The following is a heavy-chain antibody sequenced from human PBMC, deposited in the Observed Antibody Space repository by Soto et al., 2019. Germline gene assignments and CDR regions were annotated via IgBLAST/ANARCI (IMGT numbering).Heavy chain of an antibody. J-gene: IGHJ4*02. CDR2: FDPEDGET. D-gene: IGHD2-15*01. Sequence: ASVKVSCKVSGYTLAGLSMHWVRQAPGKGLEWMGGFDPEDGETIYAQKFQGRVTMTEDTSTDTAYMELSSLRSEDTAVYYCATPSLLSPYCSGGSCPYYFDYWGQGTPVTVSS. V-gene: IGHV1-24*01. CDR1: GYTLAGLS. CDR3: ATPSLLSPYCSGGSCPYYFDY.